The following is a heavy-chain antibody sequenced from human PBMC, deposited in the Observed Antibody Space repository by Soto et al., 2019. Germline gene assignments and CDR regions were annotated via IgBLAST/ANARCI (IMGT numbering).Heavy chain of an antibody. J-gene: IGHJ5*02. D-gene: IGHD3-3*01. CDR3: ARVPDCWSGRKWGFDP. Sequence: QVQLQESGPGLVKPSETLSLTCTVSGGSISSYYWSWIRQPPGKGLEWIEYIYYSGSTNYNPSLNSRVTIAVDTSKNQFSLKLSSFTAADTAVYYCARVPDCWSGRKWGFDPCGQGTLVTVSS. CDR1: GGSISSYY. V-gene: IGHV4-59*01. CDR2: IYYSGST.